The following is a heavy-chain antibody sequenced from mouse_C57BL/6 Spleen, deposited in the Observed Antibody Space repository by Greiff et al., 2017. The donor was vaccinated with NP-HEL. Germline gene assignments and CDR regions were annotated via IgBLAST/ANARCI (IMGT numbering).Heavy chain of an antibody. Sequence: EVKLMESGGGLVQPGGSMKLSCVASGFNFSNYWMNWVSQSPEKGLEWVAQIRLKSDNYATHYAESVKGRFTNSREDTKSSVYLQMNNLRAEHTGIDYCTGGTTVYYWGQGTTLTVSS. J-gene: IGHJ2*01. CDR1: GFNFSNYW. CDR3: TGGTTVYY. CDR2: IRLKSDNYAT. D-gene: IGHD1-1*01. V-gene: IGHV6-3*01.